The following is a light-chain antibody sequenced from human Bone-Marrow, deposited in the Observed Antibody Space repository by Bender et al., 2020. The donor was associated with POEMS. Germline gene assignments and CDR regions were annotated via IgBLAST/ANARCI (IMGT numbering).Light chain of an antibody. V-gene: IGLV2-23*02. J-gene: IGLJ1*01. CDR2: DVT. CDR3: CSFAGRFYV. Sequence: QSALTQPASVSGSPGQSITLSCTGSSSDVGGYNLVSWYQQHPGKAPKLMIYDVTKRPSGVPDRFSGSKSGNTASLTISALRAEDETDYYCCSFAGRFYVFGTGTTVTVL. CDR1: SSDVGGYNL.